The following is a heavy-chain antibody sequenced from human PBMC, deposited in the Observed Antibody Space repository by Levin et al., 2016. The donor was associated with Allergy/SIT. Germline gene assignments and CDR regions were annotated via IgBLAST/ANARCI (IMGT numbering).Heavy chain of an antibody. V-gene: IGHV4-59*11. CDR3: ARDTAMVTNYYYYGMDV. J-gene: IGHJ6*02. CDR2: AYYSWGR. Sequence: SETLSLTCSVSGGSMESHHWSWIRQPPGKGLEWVGYAYYSWGRKYNPSLENRVSIDVQTSKNQFSLELTSVTAADTAVYYCARDTAMVTNYYYYGMDVWGQGTTVTVSS. D-gene: IGHD5-18*01. CDR1: GGSMESHH.